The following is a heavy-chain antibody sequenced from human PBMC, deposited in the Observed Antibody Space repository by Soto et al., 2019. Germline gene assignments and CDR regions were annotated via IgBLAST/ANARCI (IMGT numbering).Heavy chain of an antibody. CDR3: ARGHVVVVPAATSPYYYYGMDV. CDR2: INHSGST. V-gene: IGHV4-34*01. Sequence: QVQLQQWGAGLLKLSETLSLTCAVYGGSFSGYYWSWIRQPPGKGLEWIGEINHSGSTNYNPSLKSRVTISVDTSKNQFSLKLSSVTAADTAVYYCARGHVVVVPAATSPYYYYGMDVWGQGTTVTVSS. D-gene: IGHD2-2*01. J-gene: IGHJ6*02. CDR1: GGSFSGYY.